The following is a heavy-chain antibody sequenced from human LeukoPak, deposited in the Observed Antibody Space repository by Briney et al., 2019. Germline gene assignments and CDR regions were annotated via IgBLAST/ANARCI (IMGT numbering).Heavy chain of an antibody. CDR2: ISAYNGNT. CDR1: GYTFTSYG. D-gene: IGHD3-9*01. Sequence: ASVNVSCKASGYTFTSYGISWVRQAPGQGLEWMGWISAYNGNTNYAQKLQGRVTMTTDTSTSTAYMELRSLRSDDTAIYYCAKAANYDILTGYYLDYWGQGTLVTVSS. CDR3: AKAANYDILTGYYLDY. J-gene: IGHJ4*02. V-gene: IGHV1-18*01.